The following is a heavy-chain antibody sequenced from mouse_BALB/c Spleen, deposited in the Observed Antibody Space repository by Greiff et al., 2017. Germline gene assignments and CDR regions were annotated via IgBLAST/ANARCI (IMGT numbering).Heavy chain of an antibody. CDR3: ERWDDWYFEV. J-gene: IGHJ1*01. D-gene: IGHD4-1*01. V-gene: IGHV3-1*02. CDR1: GYSITSGYS. CDR2: IHYSGST. Sequence: DVKLQESGPDLVKPSQSLSLTCTVTGYSITSGYSWHWIRQFPGNKLEWMGYIHYSGSTNYNPSLKSRISITRDTSKNQFFLQLNSVTTEDTATYYCERWDDWYFEVWGEGTTVTVSS.